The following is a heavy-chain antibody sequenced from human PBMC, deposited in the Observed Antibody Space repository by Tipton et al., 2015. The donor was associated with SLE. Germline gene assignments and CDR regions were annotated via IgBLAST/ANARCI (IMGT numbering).Heavy chain of an antibody. CDR3: ARARDAGGAFDI. CDR2: IYVGGST. J-gene: IGHJ3*02. V-gene: IGHV3-53*04. CDR1: GFAVSTNY. D-gene: IGHD2-15*01. Sequence: SLRLSCAASGFAVSTNYMTWVRQAPGKGLEWVSAIYVGGSTYYADSVKGRFTISRHNSKNTLYLQMNSLRAEDTAVYYCARARDAGGAFDIWGQGTMVTVSS.